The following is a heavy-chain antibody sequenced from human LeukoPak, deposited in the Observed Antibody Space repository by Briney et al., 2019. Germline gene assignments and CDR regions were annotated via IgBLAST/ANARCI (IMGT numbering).Heavy chain of an antibody. CDR2: ISGSGGST. D-gene: IGHD6-25*01. V-gene: IGHV3-23*01. Sequence: GGSLRLSCAASGFIFSSYDMSWVRQAPGKGLEWVSAISGSGGSTYYADSVTGRFTISRDNSKNTLYLQMNSLRAEDTAVYYCARDEQRPGYGMDVWGQGTTVTVSS. CDR1: GFIFSSYD. J-gene: IGHJ6*02. CDR3: ARDEQRPGYGMDV.